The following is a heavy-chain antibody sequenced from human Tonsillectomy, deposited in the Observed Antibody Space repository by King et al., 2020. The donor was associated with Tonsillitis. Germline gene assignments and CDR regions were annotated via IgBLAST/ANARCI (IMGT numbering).Heavy chain of an antibody. CDR2: IHWNGGST. V-gene: IGHV3-20*04. J-gene: IGHJ4*02. CDR3: ARAARPTWYSSGWYAEY. D-gene: IGHD6-19*01. Sequence: QLVQSGGGVVRPGGSLRLSCAASGFTFDDYGMSWVRQAPGKGLEWVSGIHWNGGSTGYADSVEGRFTISRDNAKNSLYLQMNSLRAEDTALYYCARAARPTWYSSGWYAEYWGQGTLVTVSS. CDR1: GFTFDDYG.